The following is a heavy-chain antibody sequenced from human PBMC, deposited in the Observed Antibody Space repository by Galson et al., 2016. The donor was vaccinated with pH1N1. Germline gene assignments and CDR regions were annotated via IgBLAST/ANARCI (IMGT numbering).Heavy chain of an antibody. Sequence: SLRLSCAASGFTFSHYAMHWVRQAPGKGLEWVAVISYVESKKTYADPVKGRFTVPRDNSTNTLYLQMNSLRAEDTALYYCARDHVYGDYFERFFDLWGRGTLVTVSS. J-gene: IGHJ2*01. CDR3: ARDHVYGDYFERFFDL. CDR2: ISYVESKK. V-gene: IGHV3-30-3*01. D-gene: IGHD4-17*01. CDR1: GFTFSHYA.